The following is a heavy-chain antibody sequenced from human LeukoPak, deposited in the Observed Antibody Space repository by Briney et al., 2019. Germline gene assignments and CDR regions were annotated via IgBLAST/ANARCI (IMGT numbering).Heavy chain of an antibody. CDR3: ARDPTYGVVVAAALHYYYYRDV. Sequence: PGGSLRLSCAASGSTFSSYWMSWVRQAPGKGLEWVANIKQDGSEKYYVDSVKGRFTISRDNAKNSLYLQMNSLRAEDTAVYYCARDPTYGVVVAAALHYYYYRDVWGKGTTVTVSS. CDR1: GSTFSSYW. J-gene: IGHJ6*03. D-gene: IGHD2-15*01. CDR2: IKQDGSEK. V-gene: IGHV3-7*01.